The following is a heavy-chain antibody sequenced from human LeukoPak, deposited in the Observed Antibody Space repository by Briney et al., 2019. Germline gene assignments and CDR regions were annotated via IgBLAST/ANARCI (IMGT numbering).Heavy chain of an antibody. J-gene: IGHJ4*02. V-gene: IGHV3-23*01. D-gene: IGHD3-9*01. CDR2: ISSGGRT. CDR3: AKDAPASPYFHWFDN. Sequence: GGSLRLSCAASGFTFSSYAMNWVRQAPGKGLEWVAGISSGGRTLHAESVKGRFTNSREKHKDTLYLQMNSLRAKDTAVYYCAKDAPASPYFHWFDNWGQGTQVIVSS. CDR1: GFTFSSYA.